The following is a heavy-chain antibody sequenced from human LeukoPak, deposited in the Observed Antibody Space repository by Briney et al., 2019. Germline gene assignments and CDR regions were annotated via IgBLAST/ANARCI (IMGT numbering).Heavy chain of an antibody. Sequence: PGGSLRLSCAASGFTFSSYAMSWVRQAPGKGLEWVSYISSSSSTIYYADSVKGRFTISRDNAKNSLYLQMNSLRDEDTAVYYCARDKGYYYDSSGYQRGGAFDIWGQGTMVTVSS. CDR2: ISSSSSTI. D-gene: IGHD3-22*01. CDR1: GFTFSSYA. J-gene: IGHJ3*02. CDR3: ARDKGYYYDSSGYQRGGAFDI. V-gene: IGHV3-48*02.